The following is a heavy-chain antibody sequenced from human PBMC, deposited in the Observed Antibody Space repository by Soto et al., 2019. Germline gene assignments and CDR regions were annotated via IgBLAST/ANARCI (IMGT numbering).Heavy chain of an antibody. CDR1: GGTFSSYA. D-gene: IGHD3-16*02. CDR3: AGGLSHRGHYYGTDV. J-gene: IGHJ6*02. CDR2: IIPIFGTA. Sequence: SVKGSCKASGGTFSSYAISWVRQAPGQGLEWMGGIIPIFGTANYAQKFQGRVTITADESTSTAYMELSSLRSEDKAVYYCAGGLSHRGHYYGTDVWGQGTTVTVSS. V-gene: IGHV1-69*13.